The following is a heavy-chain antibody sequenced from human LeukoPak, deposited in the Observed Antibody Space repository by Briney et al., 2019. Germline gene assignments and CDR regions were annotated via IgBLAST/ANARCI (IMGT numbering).Heavy chain of an antibody. CDR2: INPNSGGT. Sequence: GASVKVSCKASGYTFTSYYMHWVRQAPGQGLEWMGWINPNSGGTNYAQKFQGRVTMTRDTSISTAYMELSRLRSDDTAVYYCAREASGSSGFDYWGQGTLVTVSS. CDR3: AREASGSSGFDY. CDR1: GYTFTSYY. J-gene: IGHJ4*02. D-gene: IGHD6-13*01. V-gene: IGHV1-2*02.